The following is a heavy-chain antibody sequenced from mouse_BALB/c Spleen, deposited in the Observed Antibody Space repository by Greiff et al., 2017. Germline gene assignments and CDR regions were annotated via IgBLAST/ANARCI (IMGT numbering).Heavy chain of an antibody. J-gene: IGHJ4*01. D-gene: IGHD2-2*01. CDR2: ISNGGGST. V-gene: IGHV5-12-2*01. Sequence: EVKLVESGGGLVQPGGSLKLSCAASGFTFSSYTMSWVRQTPEKRLEWVAYISNGGGSTYYPDTVKGRFTISRDNAKNTLYLQMSSLKSEDTAMYYCARRLPSMDYWGQGTSVTVSS. CDR3: ARRLPSMDY. CDR1: GFTFSSYT.